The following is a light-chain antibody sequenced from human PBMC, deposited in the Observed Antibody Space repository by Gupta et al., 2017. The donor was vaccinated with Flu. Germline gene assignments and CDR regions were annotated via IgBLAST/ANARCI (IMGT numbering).Light chain of an antibody. Sequence: ADFQSVTPKEKVTITCRASQTIGSNLHWYQQKPGQSPNLLIKYASQSSSGVPSRFSGSGSGTDFTLTINSVEAEDAATYDCHQSSSLPITFGQGTRLEIK. J-gene: IGKJ5*01. CDR3: HQSSSLPIT. CDR2: YAS. CDR1: QTIGSN. V-gene: IGKV6-21*01.